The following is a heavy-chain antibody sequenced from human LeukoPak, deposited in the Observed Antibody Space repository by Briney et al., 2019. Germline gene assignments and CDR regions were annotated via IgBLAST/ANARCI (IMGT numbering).Heavy chain of an antibody. D-gene: IGHD1-1*01. V-gene: IGHV1-2*06. CDR1: GYTFTGYH. J-gene: IGHJ4*02. CDR3: ARGGHWNDQPY. CDR2: INPNSGDT. Sequence: GDSVEVSCQASGYTFTGYHIHWVRQAPGQGLEWMGRINPNSGDTTYAQNFQGRVTMTRDTSISTVFMDLTSLRSDDTAVYYCARGGHWNDQPYWGQGTLVTVSS.